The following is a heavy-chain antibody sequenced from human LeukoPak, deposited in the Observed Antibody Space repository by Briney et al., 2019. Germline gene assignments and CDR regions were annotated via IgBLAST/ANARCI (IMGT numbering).Heavy chain of an antibody. Sequence: GGSLRLSCAASGFTFSSYGMHWVRQAPGKGLEWVAVIWYDGSNKYYADSVRGRFTISRDNSKNTLYLQMNSLRAEDTAVYYCARDTSSGYYEVYYYGMDVCGQGTTVTVSS. V-gene: IGHV3-33*01. CDR1: GFTFSSYG. CDR2: IWYDGSNK. D-gene: IGHD3-22*01. J-gene: IGHJ6*02. CDR3: ARDTSSGYYEVYYYGMDV.